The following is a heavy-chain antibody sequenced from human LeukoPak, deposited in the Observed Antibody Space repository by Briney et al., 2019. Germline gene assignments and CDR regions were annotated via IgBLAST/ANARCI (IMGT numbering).Heavy chain of an antibody. CDR1: GYSFTSHY. J-gene: IGHJ6*03. Sequence: WASVKVSCKASGYSFTSHYMHWVRQAPGQGLEWLGLINPSGSSTLYAQKFQGRVTMTRDMSTTTDYMELSSLRSEDTAVYYCARLSDYYDSSGYYPQYYYYYMDVWGKGTTVTISS. V-gene: IGHV1-46*01. CDR3: ARLSDYYDSSGYYPQYYYYYMDV. CDR2: INPSGSST. D-gene: IGHD3-22*01.